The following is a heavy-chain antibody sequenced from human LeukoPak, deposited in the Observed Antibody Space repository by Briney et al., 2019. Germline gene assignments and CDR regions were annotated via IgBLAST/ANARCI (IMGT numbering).Heavy chain of an antibody. CDR3: ARDVIPTVVTPGFDY. Sequence: AGGSLRLSGAASGFTFSSYSMNWVRQAPGKGLEWVSSISSSSSYIYYADSVKGRFTISRDNAKNSLYLQMNSLRAEDTAVYYCARDVIPTVVTPGFDYWGQGTLVTVSS. J-gene: IGHJ4*02. CDR1: GFTFSSYS. CDR2: ISSSSSYI. D-gene: IGHD4-23*01. V-gene: IGHV3-21*01.